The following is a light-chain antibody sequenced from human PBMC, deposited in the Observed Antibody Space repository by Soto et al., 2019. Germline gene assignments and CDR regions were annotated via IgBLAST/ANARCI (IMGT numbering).Light chain of an antibody. CDR3: QQYNNWPPWT. CDR2: GAS. Sequence: EIVMTQSPATLSVSPGERATLSCRASQSVSSNLAWYQQKPGQATRLLIYGASTRATGIPARFSGSGSGTEFTLTISSLQSEDFAVYYCQQYNNWPPWTFGQGTKFEIK. J-gene: IGKJ1*01. V-gene: IGKV3-15*01. CDR1: QSVSSN.